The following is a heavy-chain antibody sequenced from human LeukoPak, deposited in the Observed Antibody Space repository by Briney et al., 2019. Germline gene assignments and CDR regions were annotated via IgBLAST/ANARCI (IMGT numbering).Heavy chain of an antibody. Sequence: ASGTLSLTCAVSGGSISSNNWWSWVRQPPGKGLEWIGEIYHSGNSNYNPSLKSRVTISVDKSRNQFSLKLSSVTAADTAVYYCARATAGTTLFEGIDYWGQGTLVTVSS. CDR3: ARATAGTTLFEGIDY. V-gene: IGHV4-4*02. J-gene: IGHJ4*02. D-gene: IGHD1-1*01. CDR1: GGSISSNNW. CDR2: IYHSGNS.